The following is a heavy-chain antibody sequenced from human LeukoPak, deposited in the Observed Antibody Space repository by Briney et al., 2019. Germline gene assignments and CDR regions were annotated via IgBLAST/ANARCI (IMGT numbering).Heavy chain of an antibody. CDR2: IYHNGST. V-gene: IGHV4-30-2*01. J-gene: IGHJ3*02. CDR3: ARVTPDSSGYYYVSYAFDI. CDR1: GGSISSDGYY. Sequence: SETLSLTCTVSGGSISSDGYYWSWIRQPQGKGLEWIGYIYHNGSTYYNPSLKSRVTISVDRSKNQLSLKVNSVSAADTAVYYCARVTPDSSGYYYVSYAFDIWGQGTMVTVSS. D-gene: IGHD3-22*01.